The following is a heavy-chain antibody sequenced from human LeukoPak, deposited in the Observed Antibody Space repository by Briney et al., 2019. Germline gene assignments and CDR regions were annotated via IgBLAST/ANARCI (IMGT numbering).Heavy chain of an antibody. CDR2: IYYSGST. Sequence: SETLSLTCTVSGGSISSYYWSWIRQPPGKGLEWIGYIYYSGSTNYNPSLKSRVTISVDTSKNQFSLKLSSVTAADTAVYYCARDRGSYGYWYFDLWGRGTLVTVSS. J-gene: IGHJ2*01. D-gene: IGHD5-18*01. V-gene: IGHV4-59*01. CDR3: ARDRGSYGYWYFDL. CDR1: GGSISSYY.